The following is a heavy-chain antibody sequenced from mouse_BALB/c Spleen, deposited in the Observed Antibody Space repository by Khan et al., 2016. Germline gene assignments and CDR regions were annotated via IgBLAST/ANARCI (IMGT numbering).Heavy chain of an antibody. V-gene: IGHV1-69*02. CDR1: GYTFTSYW. Sequence: VQLQQPGAELVRPGASVKLSCKASGYTFTSYWINWVKQRPGQGLEWIGNIYPSDSYTNYNQKFKDKATLTVDKSSSTAYMQLSSPTSEDSAVYYCTSGSSPWFAYWGQGTLVTVSA. J-gene: IGHJ3*01. CDR2: IYPSDSYT. CDR3: TSGSSPWFAY. D-gene: IGHD1-1*01.